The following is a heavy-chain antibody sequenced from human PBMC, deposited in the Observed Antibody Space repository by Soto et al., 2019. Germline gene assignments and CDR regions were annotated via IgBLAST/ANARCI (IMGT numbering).Heavy chain of an antibody. Sequence: QVQLVESGGGVVQPGRSLRLSCAASGFTFSSYAISWVRQAPGQGLEWMGGIIPIFGTANYAQKFQGRVTITADESTSTAYMELSSLRSEDTAVYYCARESGLSRGDYEYFQHWGQGTLVTVSS. CDR3: ARESGLSRGDYEYFQH. J-gene: IGHJ1*01. CDR1: GFTFSSYA. CDR2: IIPIFGTA. D-gene: IGHD4-17*01. V-gene: IGHV1-69*01.